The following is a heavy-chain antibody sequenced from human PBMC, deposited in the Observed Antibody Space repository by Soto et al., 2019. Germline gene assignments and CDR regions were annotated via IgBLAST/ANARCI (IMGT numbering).Heavy chain of an antibody. V-gene: IGHV1-46*01. CDR2: INPMSGAT. J-gene: IGHJ4*02. D-gene: IGHD2-21*01. Sequence: QAHLVQSGAEVREPGASVKVSCRTSGYTFINYYIHWVRQAPGHGLEWMAIINPMSGATNYAQKFQGRSTWTMDPSTTTVYMEVSSLTSEDTAVYYCARDLAAGDLWGQGTLVTVSS. CDR3: ARDLAAGDL. CDR1: GYTFINYY.